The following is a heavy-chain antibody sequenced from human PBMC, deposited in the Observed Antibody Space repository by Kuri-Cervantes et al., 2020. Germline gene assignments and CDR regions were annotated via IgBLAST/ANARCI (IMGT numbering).Heavy chain of an antibody. V-gene: IGHV4-61*01. CDR1: GGSVSSGSYY. CDR2: IYYSGST. CDR3: ARSPSRYYMDV. J-gene: IGHJ6*03. Sequence: SETLSLTCTASGGSVSSGSYYWSWIRQPPGKGLEWIGYIYYSGSTNYNPSLKSRVTISVDTSKNQFSLKLSSVTAADTAVYYCARSPSRYYMDVWGKGTTVTVSS.